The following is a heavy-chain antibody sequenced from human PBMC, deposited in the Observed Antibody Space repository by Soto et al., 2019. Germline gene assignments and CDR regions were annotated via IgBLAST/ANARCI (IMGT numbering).Heavy chain of an antibody. CDR2: IHYSGDT. J-gene: IGHJ6*03. Sequence: PSETLSLTCSVSGGSIISTTYHWGWIRQPPGNGLEWIVDIHYSGDTHYNPSLKRRVTISLDTSKNQFSLTLPSVTAADTAVYYCARFPSSGSLYYYYYIDGWGKGTTVTVSS. CDR1: GGSIISTTYH. D-gene: IGHD3-10*01. V-gene: IGHV4-39*01. CDR3: ARFPSSGSLYYYYYIDG.